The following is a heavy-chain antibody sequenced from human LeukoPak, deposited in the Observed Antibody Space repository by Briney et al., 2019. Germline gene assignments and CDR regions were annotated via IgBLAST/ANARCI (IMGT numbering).Heavy chain of an antibody. CDR3: AQSQKGGWLVSVRGGALDY. J-gene: IGHJ4*02. D-gene: IGHD6-19*01. V-gene: IGHV3-23*01. Sequence: GGSLRLSCAASGFTFSSYAMSWVRQAPGKWLEWVSAISGSGGSTYYADSVKGRFTIPRDNSKNTLYLQMNSLRDRDTAVDYCAQSQKGGWLVSVRGGALDYWGQGTLVTVSS. CDR2: ISGSGGST. CDR1: GFTFSSYA.